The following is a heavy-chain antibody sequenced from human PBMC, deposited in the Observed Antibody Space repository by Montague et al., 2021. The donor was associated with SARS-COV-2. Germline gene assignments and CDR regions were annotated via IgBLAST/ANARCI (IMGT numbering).Heavy chain of an antibody. CDR3: ARGVRGDVMGNVFDQ. CDR1: GGSISSSNW. V-gene: IGHV4-4*02. CDR2: IYHSGTT. J-gene: IGHJ4*02. Sequence: SETLSLTCAVSGGSISSSNWRSWVRQPPGKGLEWTGVIYHSGTTNNNPSLKSRVTISVDKPKNEFSLRLTSVTAADTAVYFCARGVRGDVMGNVFDQWGQGTLVTVSS. D-gene: IGHD3-10*01.